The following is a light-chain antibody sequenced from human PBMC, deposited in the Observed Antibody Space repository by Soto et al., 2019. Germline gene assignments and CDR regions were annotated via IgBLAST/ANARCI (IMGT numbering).Light chain of an antibody. CDR2: AAS. CDR1: QSISSY. Sequence: DIQMTQSPSSLSASVGDRVTITCRASQSISSYLNWYQQKPGKAPKLLIYAASTLQSGVPSRFSGGGSGTGFTLTISSLQPEDFATYYCQQFNSPLTFGGGTKVDIK. V-gene: IGKV1-39*01. CDR3: QQFNSPLT. J-gene: IGKJ4*01.